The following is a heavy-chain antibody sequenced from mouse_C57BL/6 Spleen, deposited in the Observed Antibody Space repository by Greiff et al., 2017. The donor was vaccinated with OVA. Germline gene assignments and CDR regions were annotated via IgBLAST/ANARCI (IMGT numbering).Heavy chain of an antibody. Sequence: EVQLQQSGPGLVKPSQSLSLTCSVTGYSITSGYYWNWIRQFPGNKLEWMGYISYDGSNNYNPSLKNRISITRDTSKNQFFLKLNSVTTEDTATYYCARGGGNWDYYAMDYWGQGTSVTVSS. CDR2: ISYDGSN. J-gene: IGHJ4*01. V-gene: IGHV3-6*01. CDR3: ARGGGNWDYYAMDY. CDR1: GYSITSGYY. D-gene: IGHD4-1*01.